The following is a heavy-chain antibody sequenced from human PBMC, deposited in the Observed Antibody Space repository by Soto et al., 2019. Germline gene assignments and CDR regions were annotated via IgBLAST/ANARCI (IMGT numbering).Heavy chain of an antibody. CDR3: ERATTIFGVVKYGGYNNWFDP. D-gene: IGHD3-3*01. V-gene: IGHV3-21*01. Sequence: GGSLRLSCAASGFTFSSYSMNWVRQAPGKGLEWVSSISSSSSYIYYADSVKGRFTISRDNAKNSLYLQMNSLRAEDTAVYYCERATTIFGVVKYGGYNNWFDPWGQRTLVPVSS. J-gene: IGHJ5*02. CDR1: GFTFSSYS. CDR2: ISSSSSYI.